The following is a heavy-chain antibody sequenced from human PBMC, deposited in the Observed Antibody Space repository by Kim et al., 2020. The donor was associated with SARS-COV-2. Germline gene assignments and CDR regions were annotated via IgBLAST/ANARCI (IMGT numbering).Heavy chain of an antibody. Sequence: SVKVSCKASGGTFSSYAISWVRQAPGQGLEWMGRIIPILGIANYAQKFQGRVTITADKSTSTAYMELSSLRSEDTAVYYCARSVSVVVPDYYYGMDVWG. J-gene: IGHJ6*02. CDR2: IIPILGIA. CDR3: ARSVSVVVPDYYYGMDV. D-gene: IGHD2-2*01. CDR1: GGTFSSYA. V-gene: IGHV1-69*04.